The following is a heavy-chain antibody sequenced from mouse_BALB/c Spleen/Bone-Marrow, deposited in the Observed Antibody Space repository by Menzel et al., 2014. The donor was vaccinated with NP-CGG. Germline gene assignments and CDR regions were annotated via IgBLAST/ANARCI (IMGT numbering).Heavy chain of an antibody. D-gene: IGHD4-1*01. J-gene: IGHJ2*01. V-gene: IGHV1-82*01. CDR2: IYPGDGDT. CDR3: ARSGLGPYYLDY. Sequence: VQLQQYGPELVKPGASVKISCKASGYAFSSSWLNWVKQRPGQGLEWIGRIYPGDGDTNYNGKFKGKATLTADKSSSTAYMQLSSLTSVDSAVYFCARSGLGPYYLDYWGQGTPLTVSS. CDR1: GYAFSSSW.